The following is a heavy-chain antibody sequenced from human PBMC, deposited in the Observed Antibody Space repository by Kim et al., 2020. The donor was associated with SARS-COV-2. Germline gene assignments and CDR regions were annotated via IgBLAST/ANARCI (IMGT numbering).Heavy chain of an antibody. J-gene: IGHJ4*02. V-gene: IGHV3-73*01. CDR1: GFTFSGSA. CDR2: IRSKANSYAT. D-gene: IGHD3-3*01. Sequence: GGSLRLSCAASGFTFSGSAMHWVRQASGKGLEWVGRIRSKANSYATAYAASVKGRFTISRDDSKNTAYLQMNSLKTEDTAVYYCTRSGGPGDDFWSGYYYPGASSWKYYFDYWGQGTLVTVSS. CDR3: TRSGGPGDDFWSGYYYPGASSWKYYFDY.